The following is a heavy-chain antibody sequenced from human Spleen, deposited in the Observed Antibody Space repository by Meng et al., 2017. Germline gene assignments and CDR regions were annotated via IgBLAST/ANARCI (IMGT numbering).Heavy chain of an antibody. Sequence: QLQLQESGPGLVQPSETLSLTCTVSGYSITVNNYYWGWIRQSPGKGLEWIGSIDYSGSTNYNSSLKSRVTISVDTSKNHFSLRLSSVTAADTAVYYCARQSQRNDFWSGYTGAAFDYWGQGTLVTVFS. CDR2: IDYSGST. V-gene: IGHV4-39*02. D-gene: IGHD3-3*01. CDR3: ARQSQRNDFWSGYTGAAFDY. CDR1: GYSITVNNYY. J-gene: IGHJ4*02.